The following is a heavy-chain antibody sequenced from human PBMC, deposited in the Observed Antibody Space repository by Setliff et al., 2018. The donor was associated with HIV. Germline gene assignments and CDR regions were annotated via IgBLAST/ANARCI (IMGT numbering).Heavy chain of an antibody. J-gene: IGHJ6*02. D-gene: IGHD3-10*01. Sequence: GASVKVSCKASGGTFNNYAISWVRQAPGPGLEWMGGIIPILGLTNYTQKFQGRVTLTADRSTSTAYMELSSLRSEDTAMYYCGGGPPTYGPAAPSSYYYYYGVDVWGQGTTVTVSS. V-gene: IGHV1-69*10. CDR1: GGTFNNYA. CDR3: GGGPPTYGPAAPSSYYYYYGVDV. CDR2: IIPILGLT.